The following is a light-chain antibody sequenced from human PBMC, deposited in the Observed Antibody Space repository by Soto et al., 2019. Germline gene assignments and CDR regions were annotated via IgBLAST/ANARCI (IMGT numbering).Light chain of an antibody. V-gene: IGLV1-44*01. Sequence: QSVLTQPPSVSGTPGQRVTISCSGGSSNIGTYTVNWYQQLPETAPKLLIYTDYQRPSGVPDRFSGSKSGTSASLAISGLQSEDEADYYCNSYTTIGTLGGVFGGGTKLTVL. J-gene: IGLJ3*02. CDR1: SSNIGTYT. CDR2: TDY. CDR3: NSYTTIGTLGGV.